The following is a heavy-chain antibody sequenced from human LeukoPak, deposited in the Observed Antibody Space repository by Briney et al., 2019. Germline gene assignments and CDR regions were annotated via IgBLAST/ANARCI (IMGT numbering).Heavy chain of an antibody. CDR1: GFTFSSYA. Sequence: GESLRLSCAASGFTFSSYAMSWVRQAPGKGLEWVSAISGSGGSTYYADSVKGRFTISGDNSKNTLYLQMNSLRAEDTAVYYCAKAEPAVAGTSHYFDYWGQGTLVTVSS. V-gene: IGHV3-23*01. J-gene: IGHJ4*02. CDR3: AKAEPAVAGTSHYFDY. D-gene: IGHD6-19*01. CDR2: ISGSGGST.